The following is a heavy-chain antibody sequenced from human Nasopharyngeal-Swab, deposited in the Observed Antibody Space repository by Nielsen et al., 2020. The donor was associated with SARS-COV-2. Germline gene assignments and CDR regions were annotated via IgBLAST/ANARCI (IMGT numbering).Heavy chain of an antibody. J-gene: IGHJ6*02. D-gene: IGHD3-3*01. CDR1: GGSISSYY. CDR3: ARVPYYDFWSGYHYYYYGMDV. V-gene: IGHV4-59*01. CDR2: IYYSGST. Sequence: SETLSLTCTVSGGSISSYYWSWIRRPPGKGLEWIGYIYYSGSTNYNPSLKSRVTISVDTSKNQFSLKLSSVTAADTAVYYCARVPYYDFWSGYHYYYYGMDVWGQGTTVTVSS.